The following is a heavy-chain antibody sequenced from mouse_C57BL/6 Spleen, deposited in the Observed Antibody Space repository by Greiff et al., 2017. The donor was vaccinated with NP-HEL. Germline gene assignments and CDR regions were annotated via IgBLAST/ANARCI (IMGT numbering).Heavy chain of an antibody. CDR3: ARGPSTVVAKDYFDY. J-gene: IGHJ2*01. CDR1: GYAFSSSW. D-gene: IGHD1-1*01. CDR2: IYPGDGDT. V-gene: IGHV1-82*01. Sequence: LVESGPELVKPGASVKISCKASGYAFSSSWMNWVKQRPGKGLEWIGRIYPGDGDTNYNGKFKGKATLTADKSSSTAYMQLSSLTSEDSAVYFCARGPSTVVAKDYFDYWGQGTTLTVSS.